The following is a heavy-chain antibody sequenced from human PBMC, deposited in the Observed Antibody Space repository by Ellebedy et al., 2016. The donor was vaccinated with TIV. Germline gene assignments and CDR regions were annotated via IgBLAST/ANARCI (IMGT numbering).Heavy chain of an antibody. CDR2: INPRGGST. V-gene: IGHV1-46*01. CDR3: ARDVAGFDP. Sequence: ASVKVSCKASGYTFTSYFMHWVRQAPGEGLEWMGIINPRGGSTSYAQKFQGRVTITRDTSTSTVYMELSSLRYDDTAVYYCARDVAGFDPWGQGTLVTVSS. D-gene: IGHD2-15*01. CDR1: GYTFTSYF. J-gene: IGHJ5*02.